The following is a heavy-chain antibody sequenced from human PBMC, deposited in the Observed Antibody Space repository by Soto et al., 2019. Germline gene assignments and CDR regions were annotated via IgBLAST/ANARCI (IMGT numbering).Heavy chain of an antibody. CDR1: GGSISSGGYS. J-gene: IGHJ5*02. V-gene: IGHV4-30-2*01. Sequence: QLQLQESGSGMLKPSQTLSLTCAVAGGSISSGGYSWSWIRQPPGKGLEWIGYIYHTGRTYYKPPLKGRVNISVDRCKNQVSLKLSYVTAAATAVYYCARVSTPWGQGTLVPGSS. CDR2: IYHTGRT. CDR3: ARVSTP.